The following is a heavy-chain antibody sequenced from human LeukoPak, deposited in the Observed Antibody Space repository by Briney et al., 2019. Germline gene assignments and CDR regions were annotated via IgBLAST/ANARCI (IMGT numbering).Heavy chain of an antibody. CDR1: GFTVSSNY. V-gene: IGHV3-53*01. CDR3: ARAKPKNMVRGLIMRRERRYYFDY. CDR2: IYSGGST. D-gene: IGHD3-10*01. Sequence: GGSLRLSFAASGFTVSSNYMSWVRQAPGKGLEWVSVIYSGGSTYYADSVKGRFTISRDNSESTLYIEMNSLRAEDTAVYYCARAKPKNMVRGLIMRRERRYYFDYWGQGTLVTVSS. J-gene: IGHJ4*02.